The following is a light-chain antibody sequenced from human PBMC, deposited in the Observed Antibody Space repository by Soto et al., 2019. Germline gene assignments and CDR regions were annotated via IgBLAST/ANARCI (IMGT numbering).Light chain of an antibody. J-gene: IGKJ4*01. CDR2: GAS. V-gene: IGKV3-20*01. CDR1: QSVSSSY. Sequence: EIVLTQSPGTLSLSPGERATLSCRASQSVSSSYLAWYQQKPGRAPRLLIYGASSRATGIPDRFSGSGSGTDFTLTISRLEPEDFAVYYCQQYGSSHTFGGGTKVDIK. CDR3: QQYGSSHT.